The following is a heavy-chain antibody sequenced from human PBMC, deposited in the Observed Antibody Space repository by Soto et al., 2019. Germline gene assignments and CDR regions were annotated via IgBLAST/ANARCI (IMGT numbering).Heavy chain of an antibody. J-gene: IGHJ3*02. V-gene: IGHV1-3*01. CDR2: INAGNGNT. CDR1: GYTFTSYA. Sequence: QVQLVQSGAEVKKPGASVKVSCKASGYTFTSYAMHWVHQAPGQRLEWMGWINAGNGNTEYSQKFQGRVTITRDTSASTAYMELSSLRSEDTAVYYCARDRGELRSSDAFDIWGQGTMVTVSS. CDR3: ARDRGELRSSDAFDI. D-gene: IGHD1-26*01.